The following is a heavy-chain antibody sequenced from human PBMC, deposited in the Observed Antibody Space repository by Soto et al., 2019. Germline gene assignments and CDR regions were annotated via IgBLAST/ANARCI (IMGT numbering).Heavy chain of an antibody. CDR3: ARDDLYEDNGLDS. D-gene: IGHD5-12*01. CDR1: GFAFNGHG. V-gene: IGHV3-33*01. CDR2: IVHDGSED. Sequence: QVQLVESGGGVVQPGRSLRISCEASGFAFNGHGMHWVRQAPGKGLEWVAVIVHDGSEDFYADSVMGRFTISRDNSKNVLSLEMNSLRVEDTAVYYCARDDLYEDNGLDSWGQGTLVTVSP. J-gene: IGHJ5*01.